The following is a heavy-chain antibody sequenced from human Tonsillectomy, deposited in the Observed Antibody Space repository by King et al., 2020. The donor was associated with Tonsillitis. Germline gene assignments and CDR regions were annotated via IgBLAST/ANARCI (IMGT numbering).Heavy chain of an antibody. D-gene: IGHD2-15*01. J-gene: IGHJ4*02. CDR1: GFTFSSYA. Sequence: VQLVESGGGVVQPGRSLRLSCAASGFTFSSYAMHWVRQAPGKGLEWVAVISDEGSNKYYADSVKGQFTISRDNSKKKLLLQMNSLTTEDTAVYYCARGGVCSGGSCYLNYFDYWGQGTLVTVSS. CDR2: ISDEGSNK. CDR3: ARGGVCSGGSCYLNYFDY. V-gene: IGHV3-30*01.